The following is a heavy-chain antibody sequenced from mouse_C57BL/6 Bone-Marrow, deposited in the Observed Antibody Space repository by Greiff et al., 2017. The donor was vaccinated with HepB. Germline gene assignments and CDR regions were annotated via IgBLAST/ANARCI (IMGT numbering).Heavy chain of an antibody. D-gene: IGHD2-3*01. CDR3: SRDGYYPYYFDY. CDR2: ISGGGGNT. CDR1: GFTFSSYT. Sequence: EVKVVEYGGGLVKPGGSLKLSCAASGFTFSSYTMSWVRQTPEKRLEWVATISGGGGNTYYPDSVKGRFTISRDNAKNTLYLQMSSLRSEDTALYYCSRDGYYPYYFDYWGQGTTLTVSS. J-gene: IGHJ2*01. V-gene: IGHV5-9*01.